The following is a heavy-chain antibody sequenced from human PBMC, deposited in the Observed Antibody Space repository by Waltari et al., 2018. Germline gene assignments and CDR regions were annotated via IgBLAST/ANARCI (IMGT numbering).Heavy chain of an antibody. CDR1: GYIFIDHY. CDR3: AREVVRTTMVDP. Sequence: QVQLVQSGAEVKKPGDSVKVSCKASGYIFIDHYITWIRQAPGQGPEGVGRINPKSGVTKYAQNFQGRVTMTRDTSVNTAYMQLTSLTSDDTALFYCAREVVRTTMVDPWGQGTLVTVSS. J-gene: IGHJ5*02. V-gene: IGHV1-2*06. D-gene: IGHD1-1*01. CDR2: INPKSGVT.